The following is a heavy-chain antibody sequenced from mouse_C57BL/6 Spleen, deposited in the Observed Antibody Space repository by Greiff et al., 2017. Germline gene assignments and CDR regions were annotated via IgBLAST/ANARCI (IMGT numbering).Heavy chain of an antibody. J-gene: IGHJ4*01. D-gene: IGHD1-1*01. CDR3: ARRPYYYGSSYGGMAY. CDR2: FYPGSGSI. CDR1: GYTFTEST. V-gene: IGHV1-62-2*01. Sequence: VQLQQSGAELVKPGASVKLSCKASGYTFTESTIHWVKQRSGQGLEWIGWFYPGSGSIKYNEKFKDKATLTADKSSSTVYMELSRLTSEDSAVYFGARRPYYYGSSYGGMAYWGQGTSVTVSA.